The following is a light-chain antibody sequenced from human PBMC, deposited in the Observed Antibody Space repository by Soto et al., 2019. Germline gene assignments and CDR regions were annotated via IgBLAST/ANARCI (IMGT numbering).Light chain of an antibody. CDR2: DAY. CDR3: KQYAGPPTT. CDR1: QSVSNSF. V-gene: IGKV3-20*01. J-gene: IGKJ5*01. Sequence: EVVLTQSPGTLSLSPGERASLSCRASQSVSNSFLAWYQQKVGQAPRLLIYDAYSRATGIQDRFSGGGSGTDFTLTIRRLEPEDFAVYYCKQYAGPPTTFGQGTRLEIK.